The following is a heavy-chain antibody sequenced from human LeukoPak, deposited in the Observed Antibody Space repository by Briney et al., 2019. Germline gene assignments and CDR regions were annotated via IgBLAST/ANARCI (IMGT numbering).Heavy chain of an antibody. Sequence: GGSLRLSCAASGFTFSTYTMNWVRQAPGQGLEWVSSITSSGSYIYYGDSVKGRFTISRDNAKNSLYLQMNSLRVEDTAVYYCARRVWFGELLYDYWGQGTLVTVSS. J-gene: IGHJ4*02. V-gene: IGHV3-21*01. CDR3: ARRVWFGELLYDY. CDR1: GFTFSTYT. D-gene: IGHD3-10*01. CDR2: ITSSGSYI.